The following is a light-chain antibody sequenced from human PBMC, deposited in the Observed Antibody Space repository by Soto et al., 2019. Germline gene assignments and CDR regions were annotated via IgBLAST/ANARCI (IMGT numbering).Light chain of an antibody. CDR1: QGLRRW. J-gene: IGKJ4*01. CDR3: QEADSFPLT. V-gene: IGKV1-12*01. CDR2: AAS. Sequence: DIQMTQSPSSVSASVGDIVTITCRASQGLRRWVAWYQQRPGNAPKLLIYAASSLQSGVPSRFIGTGSGTDFTLTISSLQPDDFATYYCQEADSFPLTFGGGTKVEIK.